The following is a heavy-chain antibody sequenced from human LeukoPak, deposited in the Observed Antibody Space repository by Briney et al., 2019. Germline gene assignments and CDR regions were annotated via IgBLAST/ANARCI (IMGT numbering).Heavy chain of an antibody. V-gene: IGHV3-13*01. CDR3: LRDDIGWEGLMDV. CDR2: IGTAGDT. Sequence: GGSLRLSCAASGFIFSSYDMHWVRQATGQGLEWLSAIGTAGDTYYPDPVKGRFTISRDNAKNSLYLQMNSLRAGDTAVYYCLRDDIGWEGLMDVWGQGTTVTVSS. D-gene: IGHD1-26*01. J-gene: IGHJ6*02. CDR1: GFIFSSYD.